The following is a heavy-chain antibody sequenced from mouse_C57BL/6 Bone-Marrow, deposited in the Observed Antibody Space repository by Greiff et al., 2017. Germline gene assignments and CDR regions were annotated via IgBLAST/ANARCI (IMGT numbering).Heavy chain of an antibody. D-gene: IGHD2-5*01. CDR3: ASSKSHSNYDY. Sequence: QVQLQQPGAELVKPGASVKLSCKASGYTFTSYWMHWVKQRPGQGLEWIGMIHPNSGSTNYNEKFKSKATLTVDKSSSTAYMQLSSLTSEDSAVYYGASSKSHSNYDYWGQGTTLTVSS. J-gene: IGHJ2*01. CDR2: IHPNSGST. V-gene: IGHV1-64*01. CDR1: GYTFTSYW.